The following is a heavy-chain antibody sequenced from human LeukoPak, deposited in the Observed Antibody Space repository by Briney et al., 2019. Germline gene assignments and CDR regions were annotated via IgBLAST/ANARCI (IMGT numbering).Heavy chain of an antibody. V-gene: IGHV4-39*07. CDR1: GGSISSGGYY. Sequence: SETLPLTCSVSGGSISSGGYYWSWIRQPPGKGLEWIGSIYHSGSTYYNPSLKSRVTISVDTSKNQFSLKLSSVTAADTAVYYCARGRLYYYDSGGFRGHAFDIWGQGTMVTVSS. CDR3: ARGRLYYYDSGGFRGHAFDI. D-gene: IGHD3-22*01. J-gene: IGHJ3*02. CDR2: IYHSGST.